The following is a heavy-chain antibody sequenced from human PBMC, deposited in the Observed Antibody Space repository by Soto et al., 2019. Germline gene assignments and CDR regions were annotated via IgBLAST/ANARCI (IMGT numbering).Heavy chain of an antibody. J-gene: IGHJ4*02. CDR1: GGSISSSSYY. V-gene: IGHV4-39*01. CDR2: IYYSGST. CDR3: ATAYYDYVWGSYRY. Sequence: SETLSLTCTVSGGSISSSSYYWGWIRQPPGKGLEWIGSIYYSGSTYYNPSLKSRVTISVDTSKNQFSLKLSSVTAADTAVYYCATAYYDYVWGSYRYWGQGTLVTVSS. D-gene: IGHD3-16*02.